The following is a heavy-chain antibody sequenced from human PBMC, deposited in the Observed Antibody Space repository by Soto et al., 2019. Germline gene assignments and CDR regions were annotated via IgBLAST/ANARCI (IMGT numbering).Heavy chain of an antibody. Sequence: QVQLQESGPGLVKPSETLSLTCTVSGGSISSYYWSWIRQPPGKGLEWIGYIYYSGSTNYNPSLKSRVTISVDTSKNRFSLKLSSVTAADTAVYYCARLAPESHYDILTVAPPYGMDVWGQGTTVTVSS. D-gene: IGHD3-9*01. J-gene: IGHJ6*02. V-gene: IGHV4-59*01. CDR1: GGSISSYY. CDR3: ARLAPESHYDILTVAPPYGMDV. CDR2: IYYSGST.